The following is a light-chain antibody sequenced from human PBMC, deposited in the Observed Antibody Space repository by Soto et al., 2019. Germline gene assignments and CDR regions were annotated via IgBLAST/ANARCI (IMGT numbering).Light chain of an antibody. Sequence: QSVLTQPASVSGSPGQSITISCTGTSSDVGSYNLVSWYQQHPGKAPKLMIYEGSKRPSGVSNRFSGSKSGNTASLTISGLQAEDEADYYCCSYAASFGGGTQLTVL. CDR3: CSYAAS. CDR1: SSDVGSYNL. V-gene: IGLV2-23*01. CDR2: EGS. J-gene: IGLJ2*01.